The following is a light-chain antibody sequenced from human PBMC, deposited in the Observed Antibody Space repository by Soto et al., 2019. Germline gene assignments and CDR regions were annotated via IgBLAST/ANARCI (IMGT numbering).Light chain of an antibody. CDR3: QQRSNWPRT. J-gene: IGKJ1*01. CDR2: DAS. V-gene: IGKV3-11*01. Sequence: EIVLTQSPATLSLSPGERVTLSCRASQSVASYLAWYQQRPGQAPRLLISDASSRATAIPAMFSGSGAGTDFPLTISILEPEDFAVYYCQQRSNWPRTFGQGTKVEIK. CDR1: QSVASY.